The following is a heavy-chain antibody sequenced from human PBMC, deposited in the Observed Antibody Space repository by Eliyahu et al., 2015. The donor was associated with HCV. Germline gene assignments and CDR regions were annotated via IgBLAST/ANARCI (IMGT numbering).Heavy chain of an antibody. V-gene: IGHV2-5*01. D-gene: IGHD2-15*01. CDR1: GFSLSTSGVG. Sequence: QITLKESGPTLVKPTQTLTLTCTFSGFSLSTSGVGVGWIRQPPGKALEWLALIYWNDDKRYSPSLKSRLTITKDTSKNQVVLTMTNMDPVDTATYYCALMSQYCSGGSCYSAGFDYWGQGTLVTVSS. CDR2: IYWNDDK. CDR3: ALMSQYCSGGSCYSAGFDY. J-gene: IGHJ4*02.